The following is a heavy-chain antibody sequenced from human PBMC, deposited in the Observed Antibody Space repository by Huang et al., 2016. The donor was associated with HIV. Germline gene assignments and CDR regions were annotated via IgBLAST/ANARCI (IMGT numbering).Heavy chain of an antibody. CDR2: IVLLFSVT. Sequence: VQLVQSGAEVKRPGTSVKISCKASGGSFNSLAFNWVRQAPGQGLQFMGVIVLLFSVTNYAEKFRGRLTISADKSTSTVFMELRGLTSEDTAVFCCAREGQTWYGKPIAAFEIWGQGTTVIVSP. CDR3: AREGQTWYGKPIAAFEI. CDR1: GGSFNSLA. V-gene: IGHV1-69*10. D-gene: IGHD6-13*01. J-gene: IGHJ3*02.